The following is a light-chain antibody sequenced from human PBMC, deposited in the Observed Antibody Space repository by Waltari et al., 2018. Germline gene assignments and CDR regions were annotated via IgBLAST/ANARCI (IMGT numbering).Light chain of an antibody. V-gene: IGLV2-14*03. CDR2: DVN. CDR1: SSDVGGYNY. J-gene: IGLJ1*01. Sequence: QSALTQPASVSGSPGQSITISCTGTSSDVGGYNYVYWYQHHPGKAPKLMIYDVNKRPHGGCERLSGSRSGNTASRTISGRQTEDEADYYCTSYTSSSTYVFGIGTKVTVL. CDR3: TSYTSSSTYV.